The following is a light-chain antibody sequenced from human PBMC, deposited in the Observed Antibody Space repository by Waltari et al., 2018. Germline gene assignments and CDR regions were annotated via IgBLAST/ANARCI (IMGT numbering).Light chain of an antibody. CDR3: HHYNTWPPGT. CDR1: QTVNAN. Sequence: EIVMTQSPATLYVSPGERATLSCRASQTVNANLAWYQRTPGQAPRLLIYDALKRATGIPARFSGSGSGTDFTLTISSLQSEDFGIYYCHHYNTWPPGTFGQGTKLDNK. J-gene: IGKJ2*02. V-gene: IGKV3-15*01. CDR2: DAL.